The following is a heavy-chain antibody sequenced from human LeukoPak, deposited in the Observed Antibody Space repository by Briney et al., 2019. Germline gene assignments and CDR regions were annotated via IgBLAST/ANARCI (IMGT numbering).Heavy chain of an antibody. CDR2: IYTSGST. V-gene: IGHV4-4*07. CDR1: GGSISSYY. D-gene: IGHD3-22*01. CDR3: ARLKRYYDSSGYYYEAFDY. J-gene: IGHJ4*02. Sequence: SETLSLTCTVSGGSISSYYWSWIRQPAGKGLEWIGRIYTSGSTNYNPSLKSRVAMSVDTSKNQFSLKLSSVTAADTAVYYCARLKRYYDSSGYYYEAFDYWGQGTLVTVSS.